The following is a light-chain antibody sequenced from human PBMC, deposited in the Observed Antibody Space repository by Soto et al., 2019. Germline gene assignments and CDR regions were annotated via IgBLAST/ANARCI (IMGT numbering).Light chain of an antibody. CDR1: QSISSW. J-gene: IGKJ5*01. CDR2: GSS. CDR3: QQYDNLPIT. V-gene: IGKV1-5*01. Sequence: DIQMTQSPSTLSASVGDRVTITCRASQSISSWLAWYQQKPGEAPKLLIYGSSSLLSGVPSRFSGTRSGTDFTLTISSLQPEDIATYYCQQYDNLPITFGQGTRLEIK.